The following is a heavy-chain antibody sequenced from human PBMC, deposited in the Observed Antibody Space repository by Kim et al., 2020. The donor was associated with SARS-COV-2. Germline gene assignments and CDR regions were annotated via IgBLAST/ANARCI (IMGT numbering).Heavy chain of an antibody. CDR2: ISYDGSNK. V-gene: IGHV3-30*04. CDR3: ARREVGYYGSGWFDP. J-gene: IGHJ5*02. Sequence: GGSLRLSCAASGFTFSSYAMHWVRQAPGKGLEWVAVISYDGSNKYYADSVKGRFTISRDNSKNTLYLQMNSLRAEDTAVYYCARREVGYYGSGWFDPWG. D-gene: IGHD3-10*01. CDR1: GFTFSSYA.